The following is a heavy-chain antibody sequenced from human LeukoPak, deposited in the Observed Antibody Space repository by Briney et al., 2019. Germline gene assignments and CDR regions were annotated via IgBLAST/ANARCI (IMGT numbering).Heavy chain of an antibody. Sequence: SETLSLTCTVSGGSISSHFWTWIRQPPGKGLEWIGFIYYSGGTNYNPSHKSRVTISLDTSKNQFSLKLNSVTAADTALFYCARGALRTGYIDYWGQGTLITVSS. CDR3: ARGALRTGYIDY. D-gene: IGHD1-1*01. V-gene: IGHV4-59*11. CDR2: IYYSGGT. J-gene: IGHJ4*02. CDR1: GGSISSHF.